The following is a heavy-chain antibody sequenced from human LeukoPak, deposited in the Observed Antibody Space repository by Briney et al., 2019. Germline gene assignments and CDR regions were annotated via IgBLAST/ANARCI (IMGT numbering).Heavy chain of an antibody. Sequence: GGSLRLSCAASGFTFSDYYMSWIRQAPGKGLEWVSYISSSGSTIYYADSVKGRFTISRDNAKNSLYLQMNSLRAEDTAVYYWAREIASGSYSDDAFDIWGQGTMVTVSS. V-gene: IGHV3-11*01. J-gene: IGHJ3*02. D-gene: IGHD1-26*01. CDR2: ISSSGSTI. CDR3: AREIASGSYSDDAFDI. CDR1: GFTFSDYY.